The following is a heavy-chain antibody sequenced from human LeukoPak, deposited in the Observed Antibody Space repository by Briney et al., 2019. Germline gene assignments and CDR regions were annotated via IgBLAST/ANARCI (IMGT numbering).Heavy chain of an antibody. V-gene: IGHV4-4*07. J-gene: IGHJ5*02. D-gene: IGHD1-26*01. CDR2: IYTTGGT. CDR1: GGSISTYY. Sequence: SETLSLTCSVSGGSISTYYWSWIRQPAGKGLEWIGRIYTTGGTNYNPSLKSRVTMSVDTSKNQFSLKLSSVTAADTAVYYCAREVAQVGATRAEWFDPWGQGTLVTVSS. CDR3: AREVAQVGATRAEWFDP.